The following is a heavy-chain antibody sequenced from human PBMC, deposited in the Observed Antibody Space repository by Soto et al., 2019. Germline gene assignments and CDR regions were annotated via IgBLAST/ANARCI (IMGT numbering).Heavy chain of an antibody. V-gene: IGHV3-30*18. CDR3: ANDDGQGY. Sequence: GGSLRLSCAASGFTFSTYGFHWVRQAPGKAPEWVAGLLAATNKDYYADSVKGRFTISRDSSKNIFYLQMNSLRDEDTAIYFCANDDGQGYWGQGTLVTVSS. CDR1: GFTFSTYG. J-gene: IGHJ4*02. CDR2: LLAATNKD.